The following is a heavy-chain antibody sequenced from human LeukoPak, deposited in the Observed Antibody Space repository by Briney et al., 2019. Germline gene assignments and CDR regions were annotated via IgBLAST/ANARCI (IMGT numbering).Heavy chain of an antibody. CDR1: GFTFSSYG. V-gene: IGHV3-23*01. Sequence: PGGSLRLSCAASGFTFSSYGMSWVRQAPGKGLEWVSILSCSGSTTYYASSVKGRFTISRDNSKNTLYLQMNSLRAEDTALYYCAKRQSGAYGDFDYWGQETLVTVSS. CDR3: AKRQSGAYGDFDY. D-gene: IGHD1-26*01. J-gene: IGHJ4*02. CDR2: LSCSGSTT.